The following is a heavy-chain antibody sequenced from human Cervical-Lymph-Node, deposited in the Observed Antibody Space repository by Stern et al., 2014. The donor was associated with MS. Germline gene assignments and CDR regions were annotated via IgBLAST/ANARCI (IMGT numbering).Heavy chain of an antibody. CDR3: ARDTVTHEPGYFDY. J-gene: IGHJ4*02. V-gene: IGHV4-31*03. D-gene: IGHD4-17*01. CDR1: GGSIRSGGYY. Sequence: QLQLQESGPGLVKPSQTLSLTCTVSGGSIRSGGYYWSWNAPDPGMGLGWIRYIYYSGNNYYNPSLKSRVTISVDTSKNQFSLKLSSVTAADTAVYYCARDTVTHEPGYFDYWGQGTLVTVSS. CDR2: IYYSGNN.